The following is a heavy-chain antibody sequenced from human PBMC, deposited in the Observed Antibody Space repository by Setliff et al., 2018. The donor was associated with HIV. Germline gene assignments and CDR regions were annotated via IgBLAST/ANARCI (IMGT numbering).Heavy chain of an antibody. Sequence: GASVKVSCKASGYSFTKYGIQWVRQAPGQRLEWMGLINAANGDTKYSQKFQARLIFTRDTSASTVYMELSSLRSEDTAMYYCSRSRNLDYWGQGTLVTVSS. D-gene: IGHD4-4*01. CDR3: SRSRNLDY. V-gene: IGHV1-3*01. CDR2: INAANGDT. J-gene: IGHJ4*02. CDR1: GYSFTKYG.